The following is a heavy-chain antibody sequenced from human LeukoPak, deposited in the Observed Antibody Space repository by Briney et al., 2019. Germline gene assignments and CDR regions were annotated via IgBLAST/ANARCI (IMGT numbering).Heavy chain of an antibody. J-gene: IGHJ3*02. Sequence: GGSLRLSCAASGFTFSSYSMNWVRQAPGKGLEWVSSISNSGTYIYYADSVKGRFTISRDNAKNSLYLQMNSLRAEDTAVYYCARDKPSVEQWLVIDAFDIWGQGTMVTVSS. CDR1: GFTFSSYS. D-gene: IGHD6-19*01. CDR3: ARDKPSVEQWLVIDAFDI. CDR2: ISNSGTYI. V-gene: IGHV3-21*01.